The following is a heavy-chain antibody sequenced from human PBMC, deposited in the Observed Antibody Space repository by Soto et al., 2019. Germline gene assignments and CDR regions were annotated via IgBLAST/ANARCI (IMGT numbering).Heavy chain of an antibody. Sequence: QPGGSLRLSCAASGFTFSSYAMSWVRQAPGKGLEWVSAISGSGGSTYYADSVKGRFTISRDNSKNTLYLQMNSLRAEDTAVYYCAKEGDHVEMATMAFDFWGQGTLVTVSS. D-gene: IGHD5-12*01. CDR2: ISGSGGST. CDR1: GFTFSSYA. V-gene: IGHV3-23*01. J-gene: IGHJ4*02. CDR3: AKEGDHVEMATMAFDF.